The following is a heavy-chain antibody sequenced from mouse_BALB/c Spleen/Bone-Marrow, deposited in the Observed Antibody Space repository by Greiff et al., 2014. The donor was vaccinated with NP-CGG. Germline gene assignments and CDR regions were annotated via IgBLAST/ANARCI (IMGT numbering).Heavy chain of an antibody. V-gene: IGHV5-6-3*01. D-gene: IGHD2-1*01. CDR1: GFTFSSYG. Sequence: EVKLMESGGGLVQPGGSLKLSCAASGFTFSSYGMSWVRQTPDKRLELVASINSNGGSTYYSDSVKGRFTISRDNAKNTLSLQMSSLKSEDTAMYYCARGNYGNYVDYFDYWGQGTTLTVSS. J-gene: IGHJ2*01. CDR3: ARGNYGNYVDYFDY. CDR2: INSNGGST.